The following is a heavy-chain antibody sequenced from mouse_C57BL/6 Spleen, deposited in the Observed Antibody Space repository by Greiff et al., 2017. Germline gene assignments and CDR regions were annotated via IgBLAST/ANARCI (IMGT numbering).Heavy chain of an antibody. CDR1: GYTFTDYE. CDR3: ASPLYYYGSSYAFRG. D-gene: IGHD1-1*01. CDR2: IVPETGGT. Sequence: VQVVESGAELVRPGASVTLSCKASGYTFTDYEMHWVKQTPGHGLEWIGAIVPETGGTAYNQKFKGKAILTADKSSSTAYMELRSLTSEDSAVYYCASPLYYYGSSYAFRGWGQGATLAVAS. J-gene: IGHJ2*01. V-gene: IGHV1-15*01.